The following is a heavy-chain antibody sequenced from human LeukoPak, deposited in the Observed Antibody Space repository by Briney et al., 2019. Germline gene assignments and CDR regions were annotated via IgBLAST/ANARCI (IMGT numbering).Heavy chain of an antibody. D-gene: IGHD1-26*01. CDR3: ARVPPGRGWEADY. CDR1: GFIFSTYA. CDR2: ISHDGNFK. V-gene: IGHV3-30-3*01. Sequence: GGSLRLSCAASGFIFSTYAMHWVRQGPGKGLEWVATISHDGNFKYHADSVKGRFTISRDNSKNTLYLQMNSLRSDDTSRYYCARVPPGRGWEADYWGQGALVTVSS. J-gene: IGHJ4*02.